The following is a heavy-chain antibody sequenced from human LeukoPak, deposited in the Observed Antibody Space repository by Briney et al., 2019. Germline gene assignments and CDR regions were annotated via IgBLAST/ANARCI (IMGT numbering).Heavy chain of an antibody. CDR1: GGSISSGRYY. CDR2: IKSSGST. Sequence: PSQTLSLTCTVSGGSISSGRYYWSWIRQPAGKGLEWIGRIKSSGSTNYNPSLKSRVIISLDTSKNQFSLKLSSVTAADTAVYYCARWGNYGDYDYWGQGTLVTVSS. D-gene: IGHD4-17*01. CDR3: ARWGNYGDYDY. J-gene: IGHJ4*02. V-gene: IGHV4-61*02.